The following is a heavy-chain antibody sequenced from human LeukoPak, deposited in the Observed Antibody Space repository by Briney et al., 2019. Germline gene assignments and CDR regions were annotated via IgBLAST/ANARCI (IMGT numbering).Heavy chain of an antibody. CDR2: IYYSGST. Sequence: SETLSLTCTVSGGSISSYYWSWIRQPPGKGLEWIGYIYYSGSTNYNPSLKSRVTISVDTSKNQFSLKLSSVTAADTAVYYCARNYGSGSPYYYYYYGMDVWGQGTTVTVSS. CDR3: ARNYGSGSPYYYYYYGMDV. V-gene: IGHV4-59*12. D-gene: IGHD3-10*01. J-gene: IGHJ6*02. CDR1: GGSISSYY.